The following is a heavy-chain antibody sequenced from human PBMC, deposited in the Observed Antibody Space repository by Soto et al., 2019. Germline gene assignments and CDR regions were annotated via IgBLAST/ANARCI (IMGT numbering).Heavy chain of an antibody. J-gene: IGHJ6*02. V-gene: IGHV4-34*01. CDR1: GGSFSGYY. CDR2: INHSGST. Sequence: SETLSLTCAVYGGSFSGYYWSWIRQPPGKGLEWIGEINHSGSTNYNPSLKSRVTISVDTSKNQFSLKLSSVTAADTAVYYCGRARYSSSWTRNYYYYYGMDVWGQGTTVTVSS. D-gene: IGHD6-13*01. CDR3: GRARYSSSWTRNYYYYYGMDV.